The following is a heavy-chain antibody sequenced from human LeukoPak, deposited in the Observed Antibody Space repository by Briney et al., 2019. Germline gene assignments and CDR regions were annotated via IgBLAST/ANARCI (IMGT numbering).Heavy chain of an antibody. CDR2: INSGSSTI. CDR3: ARVLLERPGIDSFDM. V-gene: IGHV3-48*01. CDR1: GFTFSSYS. J-gene: IGHJ3*02. D-gene: IGHD1-1*01. Sequence: GGSLRVSCAASGFTFSSYSMDWVRQAPGKGLEWVSHINSGSSTIYYADSVKGRFTISRDNAGNSLYLHMNSLRAEDTAVYYCARVLLERPGIDSFDMWGQGTMVTVSS.